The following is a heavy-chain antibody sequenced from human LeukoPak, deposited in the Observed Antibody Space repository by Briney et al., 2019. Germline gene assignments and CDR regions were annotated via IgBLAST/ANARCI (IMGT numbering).Heavy chain of an antibody. J-gene: IGHJ4*02. CDR1: GGSFSGNNYH. Sequence: SETLSLTCTVSGGSFSGNNYHWVWIRQPPGKGLEWIGYIFYSGTTLYSPSLKSRVTMSVDTSENQFSLKLSSVTAADTAVYYCARHDVVPVIRRGFDFWGQGTLVTVSS. D-gene: IGHD2-21*02. V-gene: IGHV4-61*05. CDR2: IFYSGTT. CDR3: ARHDVVPVIRRGFDF.